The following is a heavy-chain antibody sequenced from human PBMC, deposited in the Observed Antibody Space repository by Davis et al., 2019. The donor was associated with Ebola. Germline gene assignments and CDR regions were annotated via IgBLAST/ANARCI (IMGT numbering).Heavy chain of an antibody. D-gene: IGHD3-10*01. CDR1: GFNFINHA. Sequence: GESLKISCAASGFNFINHAMTWVRQAPGKGLEWVSGISGSGDSTYYADSVKGRFTISRDNSKNTLYLQMNSLRAEDTAVYYCARPLGGGSGSYSPPWYGMDVWGQGTTVTVSS. V-gene: IGHV3-23*01. CDR2: ISGSGDST. CDR3: ARPLGGGSGSYSPPWYGMDV. J-gene: IGHJ6*02.